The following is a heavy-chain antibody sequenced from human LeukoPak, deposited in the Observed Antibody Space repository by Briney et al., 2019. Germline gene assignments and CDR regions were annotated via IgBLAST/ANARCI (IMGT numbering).Heavy chain of an antibody. CDR1: GFTFTNYV. J-gene: IGHJ4*02. V-gene: IGHV3-23*01. Sequence: GGSLRLSCAASGFTFTNYVMTWVRQAPGKGLEWISTISVSGATTYYADSVQGRFTISRDNSKNTLYLQMNSLRAEETAVYYCAKDRSPFAIFGIIKDYWGQGTLVTVSS. CDR3: AKDRSPFAIFGIIKDY. D-gene: IGHD3-3*01. CDR2: ISVSGATT.